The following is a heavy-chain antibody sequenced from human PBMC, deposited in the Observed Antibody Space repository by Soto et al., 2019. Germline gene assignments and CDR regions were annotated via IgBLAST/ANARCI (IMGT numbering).Heavy chain of an antibody. CDR2: ISYGGTYK. V-gene: IGHV3-30*03. D-gene: IGHD2-21*02. J-gene: IGHJ5*02. CDR3: ARDNGDLVVVTSRSGHGCDP. CDR1: GFNFSDHG. Sequence: QMQLVESGGGAVQPGRSLRLSCVASGFNFSDHGMHWVRQAPGKGLEWVAGISYGGTYKHYGDSVEGRFAISRDNSMSTMSLQMNNLRLDDTALYYCARDNGDLVVVTSRSGHGCDPWGRGTLVTVSS.